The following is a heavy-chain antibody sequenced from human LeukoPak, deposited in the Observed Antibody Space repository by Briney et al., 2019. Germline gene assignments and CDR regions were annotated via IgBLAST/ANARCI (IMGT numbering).Heavy chain of an antibody. Sequence: SVKVSCKASGGTFSSYAISWVRQAPGQGLEWMGRIIPIFGTANYAQKFKGRVTITTDEYTSKAYMEQSSLRSEDTAVYYCARSYYYDSSGYYWVPFDYWGQGTLVTVFS. CDR2: IIPIFGTA. D-gene: IGHD3-22*01. CDR1: GGTFSSYA. CDR3: ARSYYYDSSGYYWVPFDY. V-gene: IGHV1-69*05. J-gene: IGHJ4*02.